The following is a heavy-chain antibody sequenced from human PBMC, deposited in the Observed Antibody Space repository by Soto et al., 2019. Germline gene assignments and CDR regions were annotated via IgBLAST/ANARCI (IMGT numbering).Heavy chain of an antibody. CDR2: IDWDDDK. CDR1: GFSLSTSGMR. V-gene: IGHV2-70*04. Sequence: SGPTLVNPTQTLTLTCTFSGFSLSTSGMRVSWIRQPPGKALEWLARIDWDDDKFYSASLKARLTISKDTSKNQVVLTMTNMDPVDTATYYCARIGNVHFDSFDSCGQLTLFTVSS. J-gene: IGHJ4*02. CDR3: ARIGNVHFDSFDS.